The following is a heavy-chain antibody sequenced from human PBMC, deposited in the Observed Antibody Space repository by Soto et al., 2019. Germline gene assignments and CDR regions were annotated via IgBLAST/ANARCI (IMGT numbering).Heavy chain of an antibody. CDR1: GFTFSSYW. J-gene: IGHJ6*02. CDR2: INSDGSST. V-gene: IGHV3-74*01. Sequence: PGGSLRLSCAASGFTFSSYWMHWVRQAPGKGLVWVSRINSDGSSTSYADSVKGRFTISRDNAKNTLYLQMNSLRAEDTAVYYCARTLATEGPGGYYYYYGMDVWGQGTTVTVSS. CDR3: ARTLATEGPGGYYYYYGMDV. D-gene: IGHD2-15*01.